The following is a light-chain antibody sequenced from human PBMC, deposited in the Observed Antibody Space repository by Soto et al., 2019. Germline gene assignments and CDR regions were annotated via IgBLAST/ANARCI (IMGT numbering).Light chain of an antibody. V-gene: IGKV1-5*03. CDR2: KAS. CDR1: QTISSW. Sequence: DIQITQSPSTLSGSVGDRVTITCRASQTISSWLAWYQQKPGKAPKLRIYKASTLKSGVPSRFSGSGSGTEFTLTISSLQSEDSAVYYCQQYNNWPRTFGQGIKVHI. J-gene: IGKJ1*01. CDR3: QQYNNWPRT.